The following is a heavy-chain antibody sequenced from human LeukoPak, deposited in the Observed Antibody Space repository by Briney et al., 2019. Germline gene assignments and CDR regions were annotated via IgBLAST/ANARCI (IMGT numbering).Heavy chain of an antibody. CDR3: AREAGISRPLDY. V-gene: IGHV4-4*07. CDR1: GASLKTFY. Sequence: SETLSLTCNISGASLKTFYWTWIRRPAGKGLEWIGRISTTGSPNYNAYLKSRLSISMDTSRSQFSLKLSSVTAADTAVYYCAREAGISRPLDYWGQGTLVTVSS. CDR2: ISTTGSP. J-gene: IGHJ4*02.